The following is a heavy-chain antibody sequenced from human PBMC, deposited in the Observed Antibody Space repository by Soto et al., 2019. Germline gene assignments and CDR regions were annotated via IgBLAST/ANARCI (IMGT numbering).Heavy chain of an antibody. CDR2: IIPIFGTA. D-gene: IGHD6-19*01. CDR1: GGTFSSYA. CDR3: SREVDSSGAFYYYYYSMDV. J-gene: IGHJ6*02. V-gene: IGHV1-69*01. Sequence: QVQLVQSGAEVKKPGSSVKVSCKASGGTFSSYAISWVRQAPGQGLEWMGGIIPIFGTANYAQKFQGRVTITADESTSTAYMELSSLRSEDTAVYYFSREVDSSGAFYYYYYSMDVWGQETTVTVSS.